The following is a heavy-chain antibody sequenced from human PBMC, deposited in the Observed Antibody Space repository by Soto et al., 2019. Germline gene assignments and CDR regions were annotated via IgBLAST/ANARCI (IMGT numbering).Heavy chain of an antibody. CDR1: GFIFSNYG. CDR2: IWYDGHKE. D-gene: IGHD3-3*02. CDR3: ARERAVDYYHWSDP. J-gene: IGHJ5*02. V-gene: IGHV3-33*01. Sequence: QVQLVESGGGVVQPEKSLRLSCAASGFIFSNYGMHWVRQAPGKGLEWVAVIWYDGHKEYYADSVKGRFIISRDNSRNTVYLQMNSLRAEDTAVYYCARERAVDYYHWSDPWGQGTLVTVSS.